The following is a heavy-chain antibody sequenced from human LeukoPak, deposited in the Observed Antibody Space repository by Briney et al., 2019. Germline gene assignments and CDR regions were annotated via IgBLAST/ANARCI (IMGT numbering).Heavy chain of an antibody. J-gene: IGHJ4*02. Sequence: GGSLRLSCAASGFTFNNYGMHWVRQAPGKGLEWVTFIRYDGSNKYYADSVKGRFTVSRDNSNNMLYLQMNSLRVEDTAVYYCAKETGYSSPDYWGQGTLVTVSS. D-gene: IGHD6-13*01. CDR1: GFTFNNYG. CDR2: IRYDGSNK. V-gene: IGHV3-30*02. CDR3: AKETGYSSPDY.